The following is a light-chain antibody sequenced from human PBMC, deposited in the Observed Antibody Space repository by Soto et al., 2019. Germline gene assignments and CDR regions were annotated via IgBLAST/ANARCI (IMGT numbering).Light chain of an antibody. CDR1: QGISAS. J-gene: IGKJ4*01. CDR2: AAS. V-gene: IGKV1D-12*01. CDR3: QQANSFPLT. Sequence: QMTQSPSSVSASVGDRVTITCRASQGISASLAWYQQKPGQAPDLLIYAASSLHSGVPSRFSGSGSGTDSALTISSLQPEDFATYYWQQANSFPLTFGGGTKVEIK.